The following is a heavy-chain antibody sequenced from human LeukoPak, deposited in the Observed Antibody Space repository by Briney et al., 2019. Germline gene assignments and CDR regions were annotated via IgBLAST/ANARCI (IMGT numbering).Heavy chain of an antibody. CDR2: ISAYNGNT. CDR3: ARVLSRGYIYYGMDV. V-gene: IGHV1-18*01. J-gene: IGHJ6*02. D-gene: IGHD3-22*01. Sequence: ASVKVSCKASGYTFTTYSINWVRQAPGQGLEWMGRISAYNGNTIYAQNLQGRVTMTTDTPTSTAYLELRSLRSDDAAVYYCARVLSRGYIYYGMDVWGQGTTVTVSS. CDR1: GYTFTTYS.